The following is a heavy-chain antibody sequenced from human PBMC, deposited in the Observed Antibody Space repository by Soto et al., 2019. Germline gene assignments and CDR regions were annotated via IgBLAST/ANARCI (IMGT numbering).Heavy chain of an antibody. CDR1: GASISDYD. J-gene: IGHJ4*02. D-gene: IGHD1-7*01. Sequence: PSETLSLTCAVSGASISDYDWSWIRQSPGKGLDWIGYFYPSGRTDYTASLKSRVTIPGDKSKNQFSLELSSLTAADTAVYYCARWSWRTPQHDVWRQGALVTVSS. CDR3: ARWSWRTPQHDV. V-gene: IGHV4-59*01. CDR2: FYPSGRT.